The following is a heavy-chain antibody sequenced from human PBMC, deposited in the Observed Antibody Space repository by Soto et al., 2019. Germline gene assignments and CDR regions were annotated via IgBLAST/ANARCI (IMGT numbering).Heavy chain of an antibody. Sequence: GESLKISCKGSGYSFTSYWISWVRQMPGKGLEWMGMIDPSDSYTNYSPSFQGHVTISADKSISTAYLQCSSLKASDTAMYYCARPAWAGGLVTKDNQYYDCVLGSYRYPPALGMDVWGQGTTVTAP. D-gene: IGHD3-16*02. CDR2: IDPSDSYT. CDR3: ARPAWAGGLVTKDNQYYDCVLGSYRYPPALGMDV. CDR1: GYSFTSYW. V-gene: IGHV5-10-1*01. J-gene: IGHJ6*02.